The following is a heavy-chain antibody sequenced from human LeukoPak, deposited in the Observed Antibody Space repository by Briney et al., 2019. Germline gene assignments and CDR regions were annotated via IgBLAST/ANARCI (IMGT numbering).Heavy chain of an antibody. CDR2: IYYSGST. CDR3: ARGTAALGRWFDP. D-gene: IGHD6-13*01. CDR1: GGSISSSSYY. V-gene: IGHV4-39*07. Sequence: PSETLSLTCTVSGGSISSSSYYWGWIRQAPGKGLEWIGSIYYSGSTNYNPSLKSRVTISVDTSKNQFSLKLSSVTAADTAVYYCARGTAALGRWFDPWGQGTLVTVSS. J-gene: IGHJ5*02.